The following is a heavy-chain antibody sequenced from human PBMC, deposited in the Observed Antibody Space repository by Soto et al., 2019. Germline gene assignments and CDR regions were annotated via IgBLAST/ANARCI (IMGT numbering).Heavy chain of an antibody. D-gene: IGHD2-2*01. CDR2: IDPSDSNT. V-gene: IGHV5-10-1*01. CDR3: ARLYCASATCDRWFDP. Sequence: VVSQKSSCTGFGYTFTTFWISRVLQMPWKGLEWMGRIDPSDSNTNYSPSFQGHVSISVDKSISTAYLQWSSLKASDTAIYYCARLYCASATCDRWFDPPGQGTLVTVSS. J-gene: IGHJ5*02. CDR1: GYTFTTFW.